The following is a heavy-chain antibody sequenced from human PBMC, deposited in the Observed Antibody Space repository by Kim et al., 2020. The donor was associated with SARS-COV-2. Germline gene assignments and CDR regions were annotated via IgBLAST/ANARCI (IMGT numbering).Heavy chain of an antibody. CDR1: GGSFSGYY. CDR3: ARWGRRQGVVY. J-gene: IGHJ4*02. Sequence: SETLSLTCAVYGGSFSGYYWSWIRQPPGKGLEWIGEINHSGSTNYNPSLKSRVTISVDTSKNQFSLKLSSVTAADTAVYYCARWGRRQGVVYWGQGTLVTVSS. V-gene: IGHV4-34*01. CDR2: INHSGST. D-gene: IGHD3-16*01.